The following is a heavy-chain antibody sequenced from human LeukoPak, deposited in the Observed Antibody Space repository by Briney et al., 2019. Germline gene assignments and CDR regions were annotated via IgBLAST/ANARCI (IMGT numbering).Heavy chain of an antibody. CDR3: ARDDYTEPSDWYFDL. V-gene: IGHV3-30-3*01. Sequence: PGGSLRLSCAASGFTFSSYAMHWVRQAPGKGLEWVAVISYDGSNKYYADSVKGRFTISRDNSKNTLYLQMNSLRSDDTAVYYCARDDYTEPSDWYFDLWGRGTLVTVSS. CDR2: ISYDGSNK. J-gene: IGHJ2*01. D-gene: IGHD4-11*01. CDR1: GFTFSSYA.